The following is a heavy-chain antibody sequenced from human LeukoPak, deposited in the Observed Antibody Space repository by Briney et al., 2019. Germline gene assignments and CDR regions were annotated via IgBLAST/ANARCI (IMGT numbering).Heavy chain of an antibody. CDR2: ISGSGGST. Sequence: GGSLRLSCAASGFTFSTYGMTWVRQAPGKGLEWVSAISGSGGSTYYADSVKGRFTISRDNSKNTLYLQMNSLRAEDTAVYYCASSITMVRGVFGYWGQGTLVTVSS. CDR3: ASSITMVRGVFGY. CDR1: GFTFSTYG. D-gene: IGHD3-10*01. J-gene: IGHJ4*02. V-gene: IGHV3-23*01.